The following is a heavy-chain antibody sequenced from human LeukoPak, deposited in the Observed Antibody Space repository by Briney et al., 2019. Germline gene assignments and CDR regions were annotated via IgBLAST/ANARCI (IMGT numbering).Heavy chain of an antibody. CDR2: IYYSGST. J-gene: IGHJ6*03. V-gene: IGHV4-59*01. CDR3: ARDTTGTISYMDV. D-gene: IGHD1-1*01. Sequence: PSETLSLTCTVSGGSISSYYWSWIRQPPGKGLEWIGYIYYSGSTSYNPSLKSRVTISVDTSRNQFSLKLSSVTAADTAVYYCARDTTGTISYMDVWGKGTTVTVSS. CDR1: GGSISSYY.